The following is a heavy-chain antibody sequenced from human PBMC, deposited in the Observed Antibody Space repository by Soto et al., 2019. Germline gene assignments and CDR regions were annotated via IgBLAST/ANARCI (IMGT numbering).Heavy chain of an antibody. CDR1: GYSFTTYG. CDR3: ARNQYYDLLTDYYSRPGLMGFFDY. CDR2: ISAYNGNT. J-gene: IGHJ4*02. V-gene: IGHV1-18*01. D-gene: IGHD3-9*01. Sequence: QVQLVQSGAEVKKPGASVKVSCKTSGYSFTTYGISWVRQAPGQGLEWMGWISAYNGNTDYAQKLQDRVIMTTDKSQTTAYRELRSRRSDDTAVYYCARNQYYDLLTDYYSRPGLMGFFDYWGQGTLVTVSS.